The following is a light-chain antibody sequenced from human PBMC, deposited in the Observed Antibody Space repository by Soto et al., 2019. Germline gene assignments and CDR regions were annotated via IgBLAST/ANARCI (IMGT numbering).Light chain of an antibody. CDR3: GTWDSTLNVWV. Sequence: QSVLTQPPSVSAAPGQKVTISCSGSSSNIGNDYVSWYQNLPGTAPKLLIYDNNKRPSGIPDRFSGSKSGTSATRGITGLQTGDEADYYCGTWDSTLNVWVFGGGTKLTLL. CDR2: DNN. J-gene: IGLJ3*02. V-gene: IGLV1-51*01. CDR1: SSNIGNDY.